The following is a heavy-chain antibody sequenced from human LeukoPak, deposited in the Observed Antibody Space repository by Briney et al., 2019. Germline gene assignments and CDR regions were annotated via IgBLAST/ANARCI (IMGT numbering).Heavy chain of an antibody. CDR3: AKDSRPDIVVVPAALDV. CDR2: IRYDGSNK. CDR1: GFTFSSYG. J-gene: IGHJ6*04. V-gene: IGHV3-30*02. D-gene: IGHD2-2*01. Sequence: PGGSLRLSCAASGFTFSSYGMHWVRQAPGKGLEWVAFIRYDGSNKYYADSVKGRFTISRDNSKNTLYLQMYSLRAEDTAVYYCAKDSRPDIVVVPAALDVWGKGTTVTVSS.